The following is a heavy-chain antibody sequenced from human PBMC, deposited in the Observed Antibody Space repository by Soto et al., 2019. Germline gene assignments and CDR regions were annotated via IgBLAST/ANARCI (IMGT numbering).Heavy chain of an antibody. J-gene: IGHJ6*02. V-gene: IGHV4-59*01. Sequence: QVQLQESGPGLVKPSETLSLTCTVAGGSISSYYWSWIRQPPGKGLEWIGYIDYSGSTNYNPSLKSRVTISVDTSKNQFSLKLSSVTAADTAVYYCARDHPYYDFWSGYYKDYYGMDVWGQGTTVTVS. CDR1: GGSISSYY. CDR2: IDYSGST. CDR3: ARDHPYYDFWSGYYKDYYGMDV. D-gene: IGHD3-3*01.